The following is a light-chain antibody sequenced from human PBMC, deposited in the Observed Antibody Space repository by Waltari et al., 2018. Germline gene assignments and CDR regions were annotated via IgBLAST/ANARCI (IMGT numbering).Light chain of an antibody. CDR1: SSYVGGYNY. CDR3: SSYVSSDTLEL. V-gene: IGLV2-14*03. J-gene: IGLJ2*01. CDR2: DVS. Sequence: HSALTQPAPVSGSPGQSITLSCTGTSSYVGGYNYVSWYQQHPGKAPKLMIFDVSNRPSGVSSRFSGSKSGNTASLTISGLQAEDEADYYCSSYVSSDTLELFGGGTSLTVL.